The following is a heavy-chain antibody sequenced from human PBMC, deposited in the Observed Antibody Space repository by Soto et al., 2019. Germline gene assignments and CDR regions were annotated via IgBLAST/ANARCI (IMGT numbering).Heavy chain of an antibody. CDR1: GGTFSRYT. J-gene: IGHJ6*02. D-gene: IGHD2-15*01. Sequence: QVQLVQSGAAVKKPGSSVKVSCKASGGTFSRYTISWVRQAPGQGREWMGRIIPILDIPNYTQNFQGRVKITADKSRSTAYMELSSLRSDDTALYYCASHFTGVLVLGASPPGGDNYGWDVWGQGTTVTFSS. CDR2: IIPILDIP. CDR3: ASHFTGVLVLGASPPGGDNYGWDV. V-gene: IGHV1-69*02.